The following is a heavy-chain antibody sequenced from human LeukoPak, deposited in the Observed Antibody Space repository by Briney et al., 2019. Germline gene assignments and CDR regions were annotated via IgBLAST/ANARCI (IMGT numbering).Heavy chain of an antibody. V-gene: IGHV4-34*01. Sequence: MASETLSLTCAVYGGSFSGYYWSWIRQPPGKGLEWIGEINHSGSTNYNPSLKSRVTISVDTSKNQFSLRLSSVTAGDTAVYYCARHEGSGSGSKPFDYWGQGTPVTVSS. J-gene: IGHJ4*02. CDR2: INHSGST. CDR1: GGSFSGYY. CDR3: ARHEGSGSGSKPFDY. D-gene: IGHD3-10*01.